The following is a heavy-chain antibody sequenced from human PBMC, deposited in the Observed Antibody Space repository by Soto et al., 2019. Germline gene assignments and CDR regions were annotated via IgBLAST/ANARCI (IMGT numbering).Heavy chain of an antibody. D-gene: IGHD3-9*01. CDR3: ARNFDRVPLRAFDV. Sequence: QVQLQQWGAGLLKPSGTLSRTCAVYGGSLSPYYWSWIRQSPEMGLGWIGEISHRGRTNYNPSLRSRVTISVDKSKNQFSLELTSVTAADTALYYCARNFDRVPLRAFDVWGQGAMVIVSS. CDR2: ISHRGRT. CDR1: GGSLSPYY. V-gene: IGHV4-34*02. J-gene: IGHJ3*01.